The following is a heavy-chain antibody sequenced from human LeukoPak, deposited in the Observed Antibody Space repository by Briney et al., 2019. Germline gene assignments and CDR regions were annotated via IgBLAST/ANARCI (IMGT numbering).Heavy chain of an antibody. CDR2: INHSGST. CDR1: GGSFSGYY. Sequence: SETLSLTCAVYGGSFSGYYWSWIRQPPGKGLEWIGEINHSGSTNYNPSLKSRVTISVDTSKNQFSLKLSSVTAADTAVYYCARPRSSGYYYFVYWGQGTLVTVSS. D-gene: IGHD3-22*01. V-gene: IGHV4-34*01. J-gene: IGHJ4*02. CDR3: ARPRSSGYYYFVY.